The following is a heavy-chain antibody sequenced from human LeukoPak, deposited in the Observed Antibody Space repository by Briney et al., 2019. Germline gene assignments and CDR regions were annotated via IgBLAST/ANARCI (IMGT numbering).Heavy chain of an antibody. D-gene: IGHD4-17*01. CDR3: ARDTGWYFDL. V-gene: IGHV3-74*01. CDR1: GFTFSCYW. CDR2: ITGDGSTT. J-gene: IGHJ2*01. Sequence: GSLTLSSAAVGFTFSCYWGHWLRHFSGMGLGWVSRITGDGSTTTYADSVKGRFTISRDNAKNTVFLQMISQRAEDTAVYYCARDTGWYFDLWGRGTLVTVSS.